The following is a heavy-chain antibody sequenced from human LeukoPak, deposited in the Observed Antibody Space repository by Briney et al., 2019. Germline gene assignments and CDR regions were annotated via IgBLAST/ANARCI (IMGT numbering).Heavy chain of an antibody. V-gene: IGHV3-30-3*01. CDR1: GFTFSSYA. CDR3: ARDIAPIVVVTSTRAC. J-gene: IGHJ4*02. Sequence: GGSLRLSCAASGFTFSSYAMHWVRQAPGKGLEWVAVISYDGSNKYYADSVKGRFTISRDNSKNTLYLQMNSLRAEDTAVYYCARDIAPIVVVTSTRACRVQGSPVTVSS. CDR2: ISYDGSNK. D-gene: IGHD2-21*02.